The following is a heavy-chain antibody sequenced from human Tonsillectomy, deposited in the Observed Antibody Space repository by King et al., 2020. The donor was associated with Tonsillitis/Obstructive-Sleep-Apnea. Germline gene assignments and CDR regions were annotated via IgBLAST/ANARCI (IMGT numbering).Heavy chain of an antibody. V-gene: IGHV4-4*02. D-gene: IGHD6-19*01. CDR2: IYHSGST. J-gene: IGHJ4*02. Sequence: VQLQESGPGLVKPSGTLSLTCAVSGGSISSSNWWSWVRQPPGKGLEWIGGIYHSGSTNYNPSLKSLVTISVDKAKNQFSLKLSSVTAADTAVYYCARVRIAVAAFDYWGQGTLVTVSS. CDR3: ARVRIAVAAFDY. CDR1: GGSISSSNW.